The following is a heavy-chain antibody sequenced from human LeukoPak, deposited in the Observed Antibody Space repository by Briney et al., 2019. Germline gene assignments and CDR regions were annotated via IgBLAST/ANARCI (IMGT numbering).Heavy chain of an antibody. V-gene: IGHV4-31*03. D-gene: IGHD2-2*01. J-gene: IGHJ3*02. CDR1: GGSISSGYYY. Sequence: PSQTLSLTCTVSGGSISSGYYYWSWIRQHPGKGLEWIGYIYYSGSTYYNPSLKSRVTISVDTSKNQFSLKLSSVTAADTAVYYCARAPIVVVPAAPHDAFDIWGQGTMVTVSS. CDR2: IYYSGST. CDR3: ARAPIVVVPAAPHDAFDI.